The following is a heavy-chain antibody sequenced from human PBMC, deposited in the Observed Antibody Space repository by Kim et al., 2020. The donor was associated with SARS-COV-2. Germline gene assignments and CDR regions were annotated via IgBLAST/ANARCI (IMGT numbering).Heavy chain of an antibody. CDR1: GDTVSSNSAA. J-gene: IGHJ6*02. CDR2: TYYRSRWHY. D-gene: IGHD1-26*01. V-gene: IGHV6-1*01. Sequence: SQTLSLTCDISGDTVSSNSAAWNWIRQSPSRGLEWLGRTYYRSRWHYDSATSVTSRITINPDTSKNKSSQQLTSMTSEDTAVHYCVRQNSISSGAYYGLDVWSPGTTVTVSS. CDR3: VRQNSISSGAYYGLDV.